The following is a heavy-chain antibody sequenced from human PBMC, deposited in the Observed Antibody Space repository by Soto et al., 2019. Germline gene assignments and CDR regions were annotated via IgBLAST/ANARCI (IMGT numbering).Heavy chain of an antibody. V-gene: IGHV3-53*01. Sequence: QAGGSLRLSCAASGFTVSSNYMSWVRQAPGKGLEWVSVIYSGGSTYYADSVKGRFTISRDNSKNTLYLQMNSLRAEDTAVYYCARFRYNWNDDYYYGMDVWGQGTTVTVSS. CDR3: ARFRYNWNDDYYYGMDV. J-gene: IGHJ6*02. D-gene: IGHD1-20*01. CDR1: GFTVSSNY. CDR2: IYSGGST.